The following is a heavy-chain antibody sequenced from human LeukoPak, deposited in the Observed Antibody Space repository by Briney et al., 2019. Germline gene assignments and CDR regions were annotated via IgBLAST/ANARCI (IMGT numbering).Heavy chain of an antibody. Sequence: ASVKVSCKASGYTFTSYYMHWVRLAPGQGLEWMGIINPSGGSTSYAQKFQGRVTMTRDMSTSTVYMELSSLRSEDTAVYYCARERGYCSSTSCYETGIDYWGQGTLVTVSS. CDR3: ARERGYCSSTSCYETGIDY. CDR1: GYTFTSYY. CDR2: INPSGGST. V-gene: IGHV1-46*01. D-gene: IGHD2-2*01. J-gene: IGHJ4*02.